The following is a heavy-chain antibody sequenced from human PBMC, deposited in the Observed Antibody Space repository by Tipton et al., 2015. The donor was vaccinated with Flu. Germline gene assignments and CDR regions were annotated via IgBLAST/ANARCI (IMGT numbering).Heavy chain of an antibody. CDR1: GFPFSEFW. D-gene: IGHD6-13*01. CDR2: INQDGSEE. J-gene: IGHJ4*02. Sequence: VQLVQSGGTLVQPGGSLRLSCAASGFPFSEFWMHWVRQAPGKGLEWVAHINQDGSEESYVESVKGRFTISRDNAKNSLYLQMNSLRVEDTAVYYCVRAIAAAGSRWGQGTLVTVSS. V-gene: IGHV3-7*01. CDR3: VRAIAAAGSR.